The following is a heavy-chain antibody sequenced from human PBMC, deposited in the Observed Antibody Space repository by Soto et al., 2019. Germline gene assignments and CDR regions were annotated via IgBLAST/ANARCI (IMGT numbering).Heavy chain of an antibody. CDR1: GFTFSSYA. J-gene: IGHJ6*02. Sequence: EVQLLESGGGLVQPGGSLRLSCAASGFTFSSYAMSWVRQAPGKGLEWVSAISGSGGSTYYADSVKGRFTISRDNSKNTLYLQMKSLRAEDTAVYYCAKDRGSGYSYGLGGGYYYYGMDVWGQGTTVNVSS. CDR2: ISGSGGST. V-gene: IGHV3-23*01. CDR3: AKDRGSGYSYGLGGGYYYYGMDV. D-gene: IGHD5-18*01.